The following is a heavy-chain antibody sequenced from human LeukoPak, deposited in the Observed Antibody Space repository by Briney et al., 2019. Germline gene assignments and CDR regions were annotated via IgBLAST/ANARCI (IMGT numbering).Heavy chain of an antibody. Sequence: ASVKVSCKASGHTFTTYYVHLVRQAPGQGLEWMGVINPSGDGTNYPQRFQGRVTLTRDTSTSTVYMELSSLRPEDTAIYYCAKETANTGWFDPWGQGTLVTVSS. CDR2: INPSGDGT. CDR3: AKETANTGWFDP. V-gene: IGHV1-46*01. J-gene: IGHJ5*02. D-gene: IGHD5-18*01. CDR1: GHTFTTYY.